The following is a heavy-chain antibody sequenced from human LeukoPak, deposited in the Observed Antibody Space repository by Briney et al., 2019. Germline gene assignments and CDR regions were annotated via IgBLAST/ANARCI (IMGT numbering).Heavy chain of an antibody. CDR3: ARDGSGSYFNWFDP. Sequence: LRLSCAASGLTFSDYYMSWIRQPPGKGLEWIGYIYYSGNTKYNPSLKSRVTISRDTSKNQFSLKLTSVTAADTAVYYCARDGSGSYFNWFDPWGQGTLVTVSS. V-gene: IGHV4-59*01. CDR2: IYYSGNT. CDR1: GLTFSDYY. D-gene: IGHD1-26*01. J-gene: IGHJ5*02.